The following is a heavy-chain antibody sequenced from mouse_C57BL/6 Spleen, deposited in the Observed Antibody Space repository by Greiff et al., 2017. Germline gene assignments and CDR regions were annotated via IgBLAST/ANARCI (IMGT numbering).Heavy chain of an antibody. CDR2: INPSSGYT. J-gene: IGHJ2*01. CDR3: AREDDYGNYDY. V-gene: IGHV1-4*01. CDR1: GYTFTSYT. Sequence: QLQQSGAELARPGASVKMSRKASGYTFTSYTMHWVKQRPGQGLEWIGYINPSSGYTKYNQKFKDKATLTADKSSSTAYMQLSSLTSEDSAVYYCAREDDYGNYDYWGQGTTLTVSS. D-gene: IGHD2-1*01.